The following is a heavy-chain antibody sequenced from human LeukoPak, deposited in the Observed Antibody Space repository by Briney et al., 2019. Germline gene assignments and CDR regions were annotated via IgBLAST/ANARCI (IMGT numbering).Heavy chain of an antibody. D-gene: IGHD3-9*01. J-gene: IGHJ5*02. CDR2: IKQDGSEK. CDR3: ARALRYFDWLGWFDP. CDR1: GFTFSSYW. Sequence: GGSLRLPCAASGFTFSSYWMSWVRQAPGKGLEWVANIKQDGSEKYYVDSVKGRFTISRDNAKNSLYLQMNSLRAEDTAVYYCARALRYFDWLGWFDPWGQGTLVTVSS. V-gene: IGHV3-7*01.